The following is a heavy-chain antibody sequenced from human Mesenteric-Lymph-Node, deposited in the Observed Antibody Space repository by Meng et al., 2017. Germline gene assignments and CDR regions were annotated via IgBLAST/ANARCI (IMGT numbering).Heavy chain of an antibody. V-gene: IGHV4-30-4*01. Sequence: VQRQESGPDLVKPSQTLSLTCTVSGGSISSGDSYWSWIRQPPGKGLEWIGYIHSSGSTYYNPSLRSRLTISVDTSKNQFSLKLSSVTAADTAVYYCARASYGSGSPLGESWFDPWGQGTLVTVSS. CDR1: GGSISSGDSY. D-gene: IGHD3-10*01. CDR2: IHSSGST. J-gene: IGHJ5*02. CDR3: ARASYGSGSPLGESWFDP.